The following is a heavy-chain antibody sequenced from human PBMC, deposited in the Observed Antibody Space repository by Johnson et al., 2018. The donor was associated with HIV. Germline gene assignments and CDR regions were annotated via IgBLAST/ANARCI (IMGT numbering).Heavy chain of an antibody. J-gene: IGHJ3*02. D-gene: IGHD6-13*01. CDR3: AQEVRIAGSAAFDI. V-gene: IGHV3-30*02. CDR1: GFSFSSYG. CDR2: IQYDGSNK. Sequence: QMQLVESVGGVVQPGGSLRFSCAASGFSFSSYGMHWVRQAPGKGLECVAFIQYDGSNKFYADSLKGRFTISRDSSMNTLYLQMNSLKIEDTAVYSCAQEVRIAGSAAFDIWGQGTMVTVSS.